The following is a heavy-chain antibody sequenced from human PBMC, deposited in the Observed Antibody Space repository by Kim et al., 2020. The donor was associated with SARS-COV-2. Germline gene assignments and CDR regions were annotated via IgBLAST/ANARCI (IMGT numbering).Heavy chain of an antibody. CDR3: ARRVAVAGHNWFDP. J-gene: IGHJ5*02. Sequence: ASVKVSCKASGYTFTSYDINWVRQATGQGLEWMGWMNPNSGNTGYAQKFQGRVTMTRNTSISTAYMELSSLRSEDTAVYYCARRVAVAGHNWFDPWGQGTLVTVSS. CDR2: MNPNSGNT. V-gene: IGHV1-8*01. CDR1: GYTFTSYD. D-gene: IGHD6-19*01.